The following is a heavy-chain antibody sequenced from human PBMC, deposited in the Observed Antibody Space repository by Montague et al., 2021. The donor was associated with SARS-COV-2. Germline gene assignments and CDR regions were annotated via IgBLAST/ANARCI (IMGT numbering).Heavy chain of an antibody. CDR1: GGSVSSGSYY. CDR2: IYYSGST. CDR3: ARDPWHITIFGVVTRYGMGV. J-gene: IGHJ6*02. D-gene: IGHD3-3*01. V-gene: IGHV4-61*01. Sequence: SETLSLTCTVSGGSVSSGSYYWSWIRQPPGKGLEWIGYIYYSGSTNYNPSLESRVTISVDTSKNQFSLKLSSVTAADTAVYYCARDPWHITIFGVVTRYGMGVWGQGTTVTVSS.